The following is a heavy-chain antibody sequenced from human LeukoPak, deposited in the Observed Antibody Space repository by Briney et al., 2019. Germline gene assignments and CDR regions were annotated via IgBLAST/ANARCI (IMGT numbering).Heavy chain of an antibody. D-gene: IGHD3-9*01. Sequence: SETLSLTCTVSGGSISSSSYYWGWIRQSPGKGLEWIGSAYYSGSPYYDPSLKSRVTISVNTSKNQFSLKLSSVTAADTAVYYCASHSAEYDILTGYHSYNSFDPWGQGILVTVSS. CDR3: ASHSAEYDILTGYHSYNSFDP. V-gene: IGHV4-39*01. J-gene: IGHJ5*02. CDR2: AYYSGSP. CDR1: GGSISSSSYY.